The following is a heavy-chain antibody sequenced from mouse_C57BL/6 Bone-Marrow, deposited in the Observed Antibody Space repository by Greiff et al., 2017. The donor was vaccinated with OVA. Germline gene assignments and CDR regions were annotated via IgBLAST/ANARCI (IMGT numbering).Heavy chain of an antibody. CDR1: GFTFSDYY. J-gene: IGHJ2*01. Sequence: EVQLMESEGGLVQPGSSMKLSCTASGFTFSDYYMAWVRQVPEKGLEWVANINYDGSSTYYLDSVKSRFIISRDNAKNILYLQMSSLKSEDTATYYCARAAQATQYYFDYWGQGTTLTVSS. CDR3: ARAAQATQYYFDY. D-gene: IGHD3-2*02. V-gene: IGHV5-16*01. CDR2: INYDGSST.